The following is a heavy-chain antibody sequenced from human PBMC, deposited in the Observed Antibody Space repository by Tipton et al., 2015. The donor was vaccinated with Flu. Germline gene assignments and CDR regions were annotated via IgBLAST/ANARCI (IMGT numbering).Heavy chain of an antibody. D-gene: IGHD2-15*01. CDR1: GGSIVDSTYY. V-gene: IGHV4-39*01. CDR2: VYYYGNT. CDR3: ARRGGGYKYLYGMDV. J-gene: IGHJ6*02. Sequence: GLVKPSETLSLTCTVPGGSIVDSTYYWDWIRQTPGKGLEWIGSVYYYGNTYYNPSLESRVTISIDTSKNQFFLRLNSLSAADTAVFYCARRGGGYKYLYGMDVWGQGTTVIVSS.